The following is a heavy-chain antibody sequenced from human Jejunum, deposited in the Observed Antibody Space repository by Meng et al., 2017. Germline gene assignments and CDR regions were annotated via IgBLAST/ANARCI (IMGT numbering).Heavy chain of an antibody. CDR1: GGSISSSDW. CDR2: IHHSGST. Sequence: QVQLQGSGPGLPKPSGTLSLTCGVSGGSISSSDWWSWVRQPPGKGLEWIGEIHHSGSTNYNPSLKSRVTISVDKSKNQFSLKLSSVTAADTAVYYCAREWSGSFRHFDYWGQGTLVTVSS. J-gene: IGHJ4*02. V-gene: IGHV4-4*02. D-gene: IGHD3-16*02. CDR3: AREWSGSFRHFDY.